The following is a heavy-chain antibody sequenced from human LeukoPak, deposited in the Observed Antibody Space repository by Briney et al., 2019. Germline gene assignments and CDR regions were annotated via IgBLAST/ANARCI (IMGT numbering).Heavy chain of an antibody. D-gene: IGHD3-10*01. Sequence: GGSLRLSCAASGFTSSSYAMSWVRQPPGKGLEWVSAISGSGGSTYYADSVKGRFTISRDNSKNTLYLQMNSLRDEDTAVYYCAKDKVVRVTMVRADYWGQGTLVTVSS. J-gene: IGHJ4*02. CDR1: GFTSSSYA. V-gene: IGHV3-23*01. CDR3: AKDKVVRVTMVRADY. CDR2: ISGSGGST.